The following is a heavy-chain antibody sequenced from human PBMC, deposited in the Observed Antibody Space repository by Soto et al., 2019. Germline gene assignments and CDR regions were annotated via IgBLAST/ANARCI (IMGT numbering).Heavy chain of an antibody. CDR1: GLSFSDSY. J-gene: IGHJ4*02. CDR2: ISRGGSVI. CDR3: ASDSHAVDLGY. Sequence: GSLRISCAASGLSFSDSYMSWIRQAPGKGLEWVSYISRGGSVIYYADSVKGRFTISRDDAKNSLYLQMNSLRAEDTAIYYCASDSHAVDLGYWGQGTLVTVSS. D-gene: IGHD3-10*01. V-gene: IGHV3-11*01.